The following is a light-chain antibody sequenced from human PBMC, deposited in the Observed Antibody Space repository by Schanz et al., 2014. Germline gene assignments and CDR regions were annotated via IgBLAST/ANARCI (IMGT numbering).Light chain of an antibody. CDR1: SSNIGAGYN. J-gene: IGLJ3*02. CDR3: QSYDNSLSIWV. Sequence: QSVLTQPPSVSGAPGQRVTISCTGSSSNIGAGYNVHWYQQLPGTAPKLLIYGNSNRPSGVPDRISGSQSGTSASLAIIGLQADDEAVYYCQSYDNSLSIWVFGGGTKLTVL. V-gene: IGLV1-40*01. CDR2: GNS.